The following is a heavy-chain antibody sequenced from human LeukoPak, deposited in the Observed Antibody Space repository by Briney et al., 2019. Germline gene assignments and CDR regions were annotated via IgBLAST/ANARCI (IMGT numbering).Heavy chain of an antibody. CDR1: GGSISSSSYY. D-gene: IGHD6-6*01. Sequence: SETLSLTCTVSGGSISSSSYYWGWIRQPPGKGLEWIGSIYYSGSTYYNPSLKSRVTISVDTSKNQFSLKLSSVTAADTAAYFCARENWRSKSIDFDSWGQGTLVTVSS. CDR3: ARENWRSKSIDFDS. J-gene: IGHJ4*02. V-gene: IGHV4-39*07. CDR2: IYYSGST.